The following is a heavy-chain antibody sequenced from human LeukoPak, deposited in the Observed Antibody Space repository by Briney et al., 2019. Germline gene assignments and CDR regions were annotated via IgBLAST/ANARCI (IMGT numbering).Heavy chain of an antibody. CDR2: ISEDGTKK. V-gene: IGHV3-30*18. J-gene: IGHJ4*02. Sequence: PGRSLRLSFAASGXSFSFYGMHCVRQAPGKGLERVAVISEDGTKKNYAESVKGRFTISRDNSNNTLYLQMNSLRAEDTAVYYCAKDRETTSSGTFGNWGQGTLVTVSS. D-gene: IGHD6-13*01. CDR3: AKDRETTSSGTFGN. CDR1: GXSFSFYG.